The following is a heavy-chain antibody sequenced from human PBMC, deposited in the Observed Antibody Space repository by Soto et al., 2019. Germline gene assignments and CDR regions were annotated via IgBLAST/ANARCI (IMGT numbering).Heavy chain of an antibody. CDR2: IYSGGST. CDR3: ESLGRSSKQRDY. CDR1: GFIVSSNY. Sequence: PGGSLRLSCAASGFIVSSNYMSWVRQAPGKGQEWVSGIYSGGSTYYADSVKGRFIISRDNSKNTLYLQMNSVRADDTAVYYCESLGRSSKQRDYWGQGTLVTVSS. D-gene: IGHD6-13*01. V-gene: IGHV3-66*01. J-gene: IGHJ4*02.